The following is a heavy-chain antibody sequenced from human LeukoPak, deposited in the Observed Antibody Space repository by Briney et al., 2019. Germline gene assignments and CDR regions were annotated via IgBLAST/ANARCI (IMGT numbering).Heavy chain of an antibody. CDR3: ARGATYAYYQDY. CDR1: GFTFISYA. Sequence: GGSLRLSCAASGFTFISYAMSWVRQAPGKGLEWVSTISGSGYITHYADSVKGRFTISRDNAKNTLYLQMNSLRAEDTAVYYCARGATYAYYQDYWGQGTLVTVSS. V-gene: IGHV3-23*01. D-gene: IGHD1-26*01. CDR2: ISGSGYIT. J-gene: IGHJ4*02.